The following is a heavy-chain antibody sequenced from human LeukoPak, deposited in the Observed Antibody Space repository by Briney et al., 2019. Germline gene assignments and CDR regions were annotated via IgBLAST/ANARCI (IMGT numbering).Heavy chain of an antibody. V-gene: IGHV5-51*01. Sequence: GESLKISCKGSGYSFTSYWFGWVRQMPGKGLEWMGVIYPGDSDTRYSPSFQGQVTISADKSISTAYLQWSSLKASDTAMYYCARGKGYCDSSGYFDYWGQGTLVTVSS. CDR2: IYPGDSDT. J-gene: IGHJ4*02. CDR1: GYSFTSYW. CDR3: ARGKGYCDSSGYFDY. D-gene: IGHD3-22*01.